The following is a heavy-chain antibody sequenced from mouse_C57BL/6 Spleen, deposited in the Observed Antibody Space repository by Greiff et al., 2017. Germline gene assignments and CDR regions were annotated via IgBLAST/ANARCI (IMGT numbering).Heavy chain of an antibody. Sequence: EVQLQQSGAELVRPGASVKLSCTASGFNIKDDYMHWVKQRPEQGLEWIGWIDPENGDSEYASKFQGKATITADTSSNTAYLQLSSLTSEDTAVYYCTRALYYSNPYYYAMEYWGQGTSVTVSA. CDR2: IDPENGDS. CDR3: TRALYYSNPYYYAMEY. V-gene: IGHV14-4*01. CDR1: GFNIKDDY. D-gene: IGHD2-5*01. J-gene: IGHJ4*01.